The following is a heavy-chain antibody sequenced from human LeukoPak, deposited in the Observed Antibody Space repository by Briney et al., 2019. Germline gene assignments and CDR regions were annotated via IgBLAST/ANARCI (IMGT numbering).Heavy chain of an antibody. CDR2: ISDEGRNK. CDR1: GFSFISYG. D-gene: IGHD4-17*01. Sequence: PGGSLRLSCAASGFSFISYGMHWVRQAPGKGLEGVGVISDEGRNKKYADSVKGRFTISRDKSEDTLYLQMNRLSDEDTAVYYCAKRPSDYGDYVTYFDYWGQGTMVTVSS. J-gene: IGHJ4*02. V-gene: IGHV3-30*18. CDR3: AKRPSDYGDYVTYFDY.